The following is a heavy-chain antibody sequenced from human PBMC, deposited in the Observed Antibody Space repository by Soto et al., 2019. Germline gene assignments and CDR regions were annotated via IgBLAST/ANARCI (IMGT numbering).Heavy chain of an antibody. CDR3: VVRHSNRYYVY. Sequence: EVHLVESGGDLVQPGGSLRLSCAASGFTFSSSPMHWVRQAPGKRPEYVSSISSNGGDTYYAVSVKGRFTISRDNSKNTLEHQMGSLRTEDTYVYYCVVRHSNRYYVYGGQGTQVTVSS. D-gene: IGHD3-22*01. J-gene: IGHJ4*02. CDR2: ISSNGGDT. CDR1: GFTFSSSP. V-gene: IGHV3-64*07.